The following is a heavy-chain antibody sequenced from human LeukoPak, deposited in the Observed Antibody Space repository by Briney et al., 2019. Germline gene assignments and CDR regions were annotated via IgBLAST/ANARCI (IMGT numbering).Heavy chain of an antibody. V-gene: IGHV3-74*01. D-gene: IGHD3-10*01. CDR2: INSEESDK. J-gene: IGHJ3*01. Sequence: TGGSLRLSCAASGFTFSSYWINWVRQAPGKGLVWVARINSEESDKSYADSVRGRFTIARANAKNTLYLQMNSLRADDTAVYYCAVLGGITVVRGVISGVRDAFDLWGQGTMVTVSS. CDR1: GFTFSSYW. CDR3: AVLGGITVVRGVISGVRDAFDL.